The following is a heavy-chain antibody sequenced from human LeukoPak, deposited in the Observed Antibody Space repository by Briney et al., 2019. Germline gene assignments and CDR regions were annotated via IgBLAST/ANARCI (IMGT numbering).Heavy chain of an antibody. CDR3: ARDHGDYPWFDP. J-gene: IGHJ5*02. V-gene: IGHV4-31*03. CDR1: GGSISSGGYY. Sequence: SETLTLTCTVSGGSISSGGYYWSWIRQHPGKGLEWIGYIYYSGSTYYSPSLKSRVTISVDTSKNQFSLKLSSVTAADTAVYYCARDHGDYPWFDPWGQGTLVTVSS. CDR2: IYYSGST. D-gene: IGHD4-17*01.